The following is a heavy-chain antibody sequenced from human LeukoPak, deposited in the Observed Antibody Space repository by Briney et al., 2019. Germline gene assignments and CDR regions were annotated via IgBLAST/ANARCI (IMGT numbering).Heavy chain of an antibody. D-gene: IGHD6-19*01. CDR3: ARRGSSGWYFVDFDY. CDR2: IYPGDSDT. Sequence: RGESLKISCKGSGYSFTSYWIGWVRQMPGKGLEWMGIIYPGDSDTRYSPSFQGQVTISADKSISTAYLQWSSLKASDTAMYYCARRGSSGWYFVDFDYWGQGTLVTVSS. V-gene: IGHV5-51*01. CDR1: GYSFTSYW. J-gene: IGHJ4*02.